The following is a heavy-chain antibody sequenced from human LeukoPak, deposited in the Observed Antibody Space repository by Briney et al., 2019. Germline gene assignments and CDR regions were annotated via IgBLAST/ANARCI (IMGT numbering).Heavy chain of an antibody. CDR2: ISYDGSNK. D-gene: IGHD3-22*01. V-gene: IGHV3-30-3*01. CDR3: ARGEIVVVWNWFDP. Sequence: PGGSLRLSCAASGFTFSSYAMHWVRQAPGKGLEWVAVISYDGSNKYYADSVKGRFTISRDNSKNTLYLQMNSLRAEDTAVYYCARGEIVVVWNWFDPWGQGTLVTVSS. J-gene: IGHJ5*02. CDR1: GFTFSSYA.